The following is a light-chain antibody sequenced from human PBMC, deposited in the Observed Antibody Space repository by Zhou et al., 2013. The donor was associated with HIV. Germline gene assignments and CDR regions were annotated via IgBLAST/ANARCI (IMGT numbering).Light chain of an antibody. Sequence: DIQMTQSPSTLSASVGDRVTITCRASQSISHWLAWYQQKPGKAPKLLIYKASSLEGGVPSRFSGSGSGTGFTLTISSLQPDDFATYYCQEYYTYLGTFGQGTEGGN. CDR2: KAS. CDR1: QSISHW. J-gene: IGKJ1*01. CDR3: QEYYTYLGT. V-gene: IGKV1-5*03.